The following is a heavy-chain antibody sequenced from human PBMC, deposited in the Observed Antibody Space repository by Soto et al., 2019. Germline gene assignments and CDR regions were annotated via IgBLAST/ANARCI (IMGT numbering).Heavy chain of an antibody. CDR2: IYWNVDK. Sequence: QITLKESGAALVKPTQTLTLTCTFSGFSLSTSGVGVGWIRQPPGKDLEWLALIYWNVDKRYSAALKSSRTTTKDPSKTQVVLTMTNMDPVDSATYYCAHTPPAFEGVVAWFDYWGQGTLVAVSS. V-gene: IGHV2-5*01. CDR3: AHTPPAFEGVVAWFDY. D-gene: IGHD2-15*01. CDR1: GFSLSTSGVG. J-gene: IGHJ4*02.